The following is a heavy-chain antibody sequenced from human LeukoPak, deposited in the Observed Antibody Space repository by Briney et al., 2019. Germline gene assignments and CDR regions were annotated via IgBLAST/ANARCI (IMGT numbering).Heavy chain of an antibody. CDR1: GGSFSGYY. D-gene: IGHD2-15*01. J-gene: IGHJ4*02. CDR2: INHSGST. V-gene: IGHV4-34*01. CDR3: ARLLTSLYYFDY. Sequence: SETLSLTCAVYGGSFSGYYWSWIRQPPGKRLEWIGEINHSGSTNYNPSLKSRVTISVDTSKNQFSLKLSSVTAADTAVYYCARLLTSLYYFDYWGQGTLVTVSS.